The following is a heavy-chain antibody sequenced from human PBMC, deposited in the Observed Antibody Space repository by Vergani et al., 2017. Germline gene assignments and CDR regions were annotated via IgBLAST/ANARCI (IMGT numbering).Heavy chain of an antibody. J-gene: IGHJ3*01. CDR3: ARVGMSPAEIDPKNAFHV. CDR1: GHSISSGYF. Sequence: QVQLQESGPRLVKPSETLFLICSVSGHSISSGYFWGWIRQSPGTGLEWLGTIDRTGRTHLSPSLKCRLTIPVDTTKNQFSLRLTSATAADTAVYFCARVGMSPAEIDPKNAFHVWGQGTRVSV. CDR2: IDRTGRT. D-gene: IGHD1-14*01. V-gene: IGHV4-38-2*02.